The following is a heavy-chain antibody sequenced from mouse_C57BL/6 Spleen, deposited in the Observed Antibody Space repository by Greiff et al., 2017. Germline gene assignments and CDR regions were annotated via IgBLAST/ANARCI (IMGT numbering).Heavy chain of an antibody. D-gene: IGHD1-1*01. V-gene: IGHV1-61*01. CDR2: IYPSDSET. J-gene: IGHJ2*01. CDR1: GYTFTSYW. Sequence: VQLQQPGAELVRPGSSVKLSCKASGYTFTSYWMDWVKQRPGQGLEWIGNIYPSDSETHYNQKFKDKATLTVDHSSSTAYMQLSSLTSEDSAFYYCARGVGYYGSIDYWGKGTTLTVSS. CDR3: ARGVGYYGSIDY.